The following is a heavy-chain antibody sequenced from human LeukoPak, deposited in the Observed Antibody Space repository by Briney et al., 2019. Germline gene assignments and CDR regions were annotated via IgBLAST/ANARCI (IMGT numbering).Heavy chain of an antibody. CDR3: ARVEGGSGSYYKPFDY. Sequence: PGGSLRLSCAASGFTFSSYWMHWVRQAPGKGLVWVSRINSDGSSTSYADSVKGRFTISRDNAKNTLYLQMNSLRAEDTAVYYCARVEGGSGSYYKPFDYWGQEPWSPSPQ. CDR1: GFTFSSYW. D-gene: IGHD3-10*01. V-gene: IGHV3-74*01. CDR2: INSDGSST. J-gene: IGHJ4*01.